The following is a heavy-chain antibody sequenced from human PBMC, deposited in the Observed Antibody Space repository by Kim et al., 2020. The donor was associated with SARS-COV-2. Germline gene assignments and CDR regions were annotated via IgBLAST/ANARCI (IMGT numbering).Heavy chain of an antibody. CDR1: GYTFTGYY. D-gene: IGHD3-22*01. CDR2: INPNSGGT. V-gene: IGHV1-2*06. CDR3: ARDLLTTYYYDSSGYYYQDDY. J-gene: IGHJ4*02. Sequence: ASVKVSCKASGYTFTGYYMHWVRQAPGQGLEWMGRINPNSGGTNYAQKFQGRVTMTRDTSISTAYMELSRLRSDDTAVYYCARDLLTTYYYDSSGYYYQDDYWGQGTLVTVSS.